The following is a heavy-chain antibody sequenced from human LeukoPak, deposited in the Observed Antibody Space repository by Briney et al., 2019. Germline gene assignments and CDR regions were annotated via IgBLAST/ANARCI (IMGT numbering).Heavy chain of an antibody. J-gene: IGHJ4*02. CDR1: GGSFSGYY. D-gene: IGHD2-8*02. CDR2: ISSSGDLT. Sequence: PSETLSLTCAVYGGSFSGYYWSWVRQAPGKGLEWVSGISSSGDLTYYADSVKGRFTISRDNSKNTLFLQMNTLRAEDTAVYYCAKELWSWSFDYWGQGALVTVSS. V-gene: IGHV3-23*01. CDR3: AKELWSWSFDY.